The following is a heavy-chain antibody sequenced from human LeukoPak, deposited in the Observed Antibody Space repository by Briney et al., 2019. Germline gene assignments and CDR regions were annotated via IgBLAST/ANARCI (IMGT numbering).Heavy chain of an antibody. V-gene: IGHV3-30*02. CDR1: GFTFSSYG. CDR3: ARADYGGKSTPGPYYFDY. CDR2: IRYDGSNK. D-gene: IGHD4-23*01. J-gene: IGHJ4*02. Sequence: GGSLRLSCAASGFTFSSYGMHWVRQAPGKGLEWVAFIRYDGSNKYYADSVKGRFTISRDNSKNTLYLQMNSLRAEDTAVYYCARADYGGKSTPGPYYFDYWGQGTLVTVSP.